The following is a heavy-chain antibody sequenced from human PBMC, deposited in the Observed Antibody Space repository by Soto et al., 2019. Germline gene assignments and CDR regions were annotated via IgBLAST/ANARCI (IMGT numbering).Heavy chain of an antibody. J-gene: IGHJ4*02. Sequence: EVQLVESGGGLVKPGGSLRLSCAASGFTFSSYSMNWVRQAPGKGLEWVSSISSSSSYIYYADSVKGRITISRDNGKNSLYMQMNSLRAEDTAVYYCARDRGDIVVVVAANYVDYWGQGTLVTVSS. CDR1: GFTFSSYS. CDR2: ISSSSSYI. V-gene: IGHV3-21*01. D-gene: IGHD2-15*01. CDR3: ARDRGDIVVVVAANYVDY.